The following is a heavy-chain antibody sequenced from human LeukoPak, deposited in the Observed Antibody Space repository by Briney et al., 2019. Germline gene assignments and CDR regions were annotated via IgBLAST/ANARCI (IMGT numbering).Heavy chain of an antibody. CDR3: AKSLKGAPTAYYYYGMDV. CDR2: ISYDGSNK. V-gene: IGHV3-30*18. D-gene: IGHD3-16*01. CDR1: GFTFSSYG. Sequence: GGSLRLSCAASGFTFSSYGMHWVRQAPGKGLEWVAVISYDGSNKYYADSEKGRFTISRDNSKNTLYLQMTSLRAEDTAVYYCAKSLKGAPTAYYYYGMDVWGQGTTVTVSS. J-gene: IGHJ6*02.